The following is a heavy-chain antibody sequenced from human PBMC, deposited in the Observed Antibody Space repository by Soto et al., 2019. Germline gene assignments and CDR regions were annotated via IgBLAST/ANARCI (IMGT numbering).Heavy chain of an antibody. D-gene: IGHD3-22*01. J-gene: IGHJ4*02. CDR2: ISAHNGDT. Sequence: ASVKVSCKASGYTFAIYGIIWVRQAPGQGLEWVGWISAHNGDTRYAQNLQGRITMTTDTFTNTAYMELTSLTSDDTAVYYCARDWSRYYDSSGLMWFYWGQGTLVTVSS. CDR1: GYTFAIYG. CDR3: ARDWSRYYDSSGLMWFY. V-gene: IGHV1-18*01.